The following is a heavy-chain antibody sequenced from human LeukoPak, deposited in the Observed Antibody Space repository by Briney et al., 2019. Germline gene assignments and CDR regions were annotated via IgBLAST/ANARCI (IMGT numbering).Heavy chain of an antibody. CDR3: ARGSGYSYGGRYYYYYGMDV. CDR2: IYYSGST. CDR1: GGSISSYY. V-gene: IGHV4-59*01. J-gene: IGHJ6*02. D-gene: IGHD5-18*01. Sequence: SETLSLTCTVSGGSISSYYWSWIRQPPGKGLEWIGYIYYSGSTNYNPSLKSRVTISVDTSKNQFSLKLSSVTAADTAVYYCARGSGYSYGGRYYYYYGMDVWGQGTTVTVSS.